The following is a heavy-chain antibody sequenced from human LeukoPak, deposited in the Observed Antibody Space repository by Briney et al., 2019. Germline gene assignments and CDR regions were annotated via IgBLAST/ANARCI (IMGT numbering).Heavy chain of an antibody. V-gene: IGHV3-23*01. CDR1: GFTFSSYS. J-gene: IGHJ4*02. CDR2: ISGNGDST. Sequence: GESLRLSCAASGFTFSSYSMSWVRQAPGRGLEWVSAISGNGDSTYYADSVKGRFTISRDNSKNTLFLQMSSLRAEDTAVYYCAKGDYGGDFRYFDYWGQGTLVTVSS. D-gene: IGHD4-23*01. CDR3: AKGDYGGDFRYFDY.